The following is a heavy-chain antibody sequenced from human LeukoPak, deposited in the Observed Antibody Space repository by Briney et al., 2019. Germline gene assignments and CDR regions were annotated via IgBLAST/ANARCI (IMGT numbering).Heavy chain of an antibody. Sequence: PGGSLRLSCAASGFSFSNYWMSWVRQAPGKGLEWVANIKQDGSEKYYVDSVKGRFTISRHNAKNSLYLQMDSLRAKDSAVYYCARDNYGSGSVCMDVWGQGTTVTVSS. CDR2: IKQDGSEK. CDR3: ARDNYGSGSVCMDV. J-gene: IGHJ6*02. CDR1: GFSFSNYW. V-gene: IGHV3-7*01. D-gene: IGHD3-10*01.